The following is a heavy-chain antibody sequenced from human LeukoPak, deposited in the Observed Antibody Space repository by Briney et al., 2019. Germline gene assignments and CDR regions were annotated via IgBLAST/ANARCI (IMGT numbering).Heavy chain of an antibody. CDR3: LGYCSGGSCDFLDY. CDR1: GFTFRSYA. CDR2: IRSKAYGGRT. J-gene: IGHJ4*02. D-gene: IGHD2-15*01. Sequence: GGSLRLSCAASGFTFRSYAMSWVRQAPGKGLEWVGFIRSKAYGGRTEYAASVKGRFTISRDDSKSIAYLQMNSLKTDDTAVYYCLGYCSGGSCDFLDYWGQGTLVTVSS. V-gene: IGHV3-49*04.